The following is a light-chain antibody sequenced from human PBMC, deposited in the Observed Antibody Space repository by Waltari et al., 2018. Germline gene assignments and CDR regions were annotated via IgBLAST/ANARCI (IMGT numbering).Light chain of an antibody. CDR2: VNSDGSH. J-gene: IGLJ3*02. CDR3: QTGGHGTWV. CDR1: SGHTSNI. Sequence: QLVLTQSPSASASLGASVRLTCTLDSGHTSNIIAWHQQQPEKGPRDLMKVNSDGSHSKGGEIPGRFSGSGGETARYLTVSSDQSEDEADYYCQTGGHGTWVFGGGTKLTVL. V-gene: IGLV4-69*01.